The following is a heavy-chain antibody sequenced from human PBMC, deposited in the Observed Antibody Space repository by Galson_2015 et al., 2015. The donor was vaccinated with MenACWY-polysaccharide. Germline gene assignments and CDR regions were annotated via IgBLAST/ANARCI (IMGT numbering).Heavy chain of an antibody. CDR3: GSGAGHSDFDY. CDR2: MNPNSGNT. V-gene: IGHV1-8*01. CDR1: GYSFSSYD. D-gene: IGHD4-23*01. J-gene: IGHJ4*02. Sequence: SVKVSCKASGYSFSSYDINWVRQTTGQGLEWMGWMNPNSGNTGYAQKFQGRVTMTRNTSISIAYMELSSLRSEDTAVYYCGSGAGHSDFDYWGQGTLVTVSS.